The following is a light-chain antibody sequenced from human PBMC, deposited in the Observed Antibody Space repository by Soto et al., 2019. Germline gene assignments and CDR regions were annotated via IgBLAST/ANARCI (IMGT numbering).Light chain of an antibody. J-gene: IGKJ1*01. CDR3: QHYNDWPPTWT. CDR1: QSISTK. Sequence: ELVMTHSPATLSVSPGERATLSCRASQSISTKLAWYQQKPGQAPRVLIYGASTRATGIPARFSGSGSGTVFTLTISSLQSEDFAVYHCQHYNDWPPTWTFGQGTKV. CDR2: GAS. V-gene: IGKV3-15*01.